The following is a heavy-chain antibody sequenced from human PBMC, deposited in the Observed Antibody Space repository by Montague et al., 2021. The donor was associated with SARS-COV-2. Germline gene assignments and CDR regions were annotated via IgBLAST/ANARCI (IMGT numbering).Heavy chain of an antibody. V-gene: IGHV4-34*01. J-gene: IGHJ4*02. Sequence: SETLSLTCAVYGGSFSGYYWSWIRQPPGKGKDRIGEINLSGSTNYNPSPTSRVTISVDTSKTQFSLKLSFVTVAATAVYYCARGLAELRYFDWCHYYFDYWGQGTLVTVSS. CDR3: ARGLAELRYFDWCHYYFDY. CDR2: INLSGST. D-gene: IGHD3-9*01. CDR1: GGSFSGYY.